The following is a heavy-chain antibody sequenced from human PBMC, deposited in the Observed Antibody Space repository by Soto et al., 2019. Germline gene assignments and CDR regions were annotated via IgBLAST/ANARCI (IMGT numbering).Heavy chain of an antibody. CDR2: INAGNGNT. CDR1: GYTFTSYA. J-gene: IGHJ3*02. V-gene: IGHV1-3*01. CDR3: ARKYYGSGPIGAFDI. D-gene: IGHD3-10*01. Sequence: ASVKVSWKASGYTFTSYAMHWVRQAPGQRLEWMGWINAGNGNTKYSQKFQGRVTITRDTSASTAYMELSSLRSEDTAVYYCARKYYGSGPIGAFDIWGQGTMVTVSS.